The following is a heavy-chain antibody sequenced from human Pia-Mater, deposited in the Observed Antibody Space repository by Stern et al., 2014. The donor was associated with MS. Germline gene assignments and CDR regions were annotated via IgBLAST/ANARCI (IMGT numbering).Heavy chain of an antibody. Sequence: QVQLEESGAEVKKPGSSVKVSCKASGGTFSSYAISWVRQAPGQGLEWMGGVIPIFGTANYAQKFQGRVTITADKSPSTAYMELSSLRSEDTAVYYCARDYGMTTTTGAFDIWGQGTMVTVSS. CDR3: ARDYGMTTTTGAFDI. V-gene: IGHV1-69*06. J-gene: IGHJ3*02. D-gene: IGHD5-24*01. CDR1: GGTFSSYA. CDR2: VIPIFGTA.